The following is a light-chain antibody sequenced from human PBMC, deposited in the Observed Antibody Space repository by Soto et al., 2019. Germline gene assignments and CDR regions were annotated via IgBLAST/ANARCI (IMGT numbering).Light chain of an antibody. J-gene: IGLJ2*01. CDR2: EVN. Sequence: QSVLTQPPSASGTPGQRVTISCSGSSSNIGSNYVYWYQQLPGTAPKLMIYEVNNRPSGVSDRFSGSKSGNTASLTISGLQAEDEADYYCGSYTSSHTLVLGGGTKVTVL. CDR3: GSYTSSHTLV. V-gene: IGLV1-47*01. CDR1: SSNIGSNY.